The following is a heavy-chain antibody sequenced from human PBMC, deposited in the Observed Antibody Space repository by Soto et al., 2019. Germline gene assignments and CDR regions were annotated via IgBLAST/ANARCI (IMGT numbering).Heavy chain of an antibody. CDR2: ISSSGITK. V-gene: IGHV3-48*03. D-gene: IGHD6-19*01. Sequence: GGPLRPPFAAPGPTFSTYEMNWLRQAPGKGLEWVSYISSSGITKPNADSVKGRFSISRDNAQSSLYLQMNSRRAEDTAVYSFARDRSGWAFDYWGQGTLVTVSS. CDR3: ARDRSGWAFDY. CDR1: GPTFSTYE. J-gene: IGHJ4*02.